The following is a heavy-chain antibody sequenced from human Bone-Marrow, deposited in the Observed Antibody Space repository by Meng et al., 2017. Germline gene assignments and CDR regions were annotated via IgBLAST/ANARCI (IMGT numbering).Heavy chain of an antibody. CDR3: ARGGQGELYYFDY. CDR1: GYTLPSYY. J-gene: IGHJ4*02. V-gene: IGHV1-46*01. D-gene: IGHD1-26*01. Sequence: QVQLVQSGAEVKKPGASVKVSCKASGYTLPSYYLHWVRQAPGQGREWRGIINPIGGNTKYAQKFQGRVTMTRETTTSTVYMELSSLRSEDTAVYYCARGGQGELYYFDYWGPGTLVTVSS. CDR2: INPIGGNT.